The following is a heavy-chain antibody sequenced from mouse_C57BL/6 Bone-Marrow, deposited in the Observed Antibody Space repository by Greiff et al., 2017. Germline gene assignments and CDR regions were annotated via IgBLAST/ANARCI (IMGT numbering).Heavy chain of an antibody. CDR2: INPNNGGT. Sequence: VQLQQSGPELVKPGASVKISCKASGYTFTDYYMNWVKQSHGKSLEWIGDINPNNGGTSYKQKFKGKATLTVDKSSSTAYLELRSLTSEDSAVYYCASDYDSSLFAYWGQGTLVTVSA. CDR3: ASDYDSSLFAY. CDR1: GYTFTDYY. J-gene: IGHJ3*01. V-gene: IGHV1-26*01. D-gene: IGHD1-1*01.